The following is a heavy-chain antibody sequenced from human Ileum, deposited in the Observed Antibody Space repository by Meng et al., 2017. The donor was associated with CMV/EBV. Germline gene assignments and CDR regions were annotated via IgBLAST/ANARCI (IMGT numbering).Heavy chain of an antibody. Sequence: QVQLQESGPGLVKPSQTLSLTCTVSGGSISSGGYYWSWIRQPAGKGLEWIGRLYTSGSTTYNPSPKSRVTISVDSSKNQFSLRLSSVTAADTAVYYCARDLGDANWFDPWGQGTLVTVSS. V-gene: IGHV4-61*02. J-gene: IGHJ5*02. CDR1: GGSISSGGYY. CDR3: ARDLGDANWFDP. D-gene: IGHD4-17*01. CDR2: LYTSGST.